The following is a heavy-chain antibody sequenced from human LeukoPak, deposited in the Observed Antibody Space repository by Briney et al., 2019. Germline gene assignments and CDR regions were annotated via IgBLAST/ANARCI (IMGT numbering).Heavy chain of an antibody. J-gene: IGHJ5*02. D-gene: IGHD6-13*01. Sequence: PSETLSLTCTVSGGSISSGSYYWSWIRQPAGRGLEWIGRIYTSGSTNYNPSLKSRVTISVDTSKNQFSLKLSSVTAADTAVYYCARETSAGPFDPWGQGTLVTVSS. V-gene: IGHV4-61*02. CDR3: ARETSAGPFDP. CDR1: GGSISSGSYY. CDR2: IYTSGST.